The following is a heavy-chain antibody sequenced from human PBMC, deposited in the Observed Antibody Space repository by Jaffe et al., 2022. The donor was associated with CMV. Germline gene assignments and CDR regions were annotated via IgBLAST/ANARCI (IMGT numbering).Heavy chain of an antibody. CDR3: ARVAYGSIAARPGYFDY. CDR1: GGSFSGYY. D-gene: IGHD6-6*01. V-gene: IGHV4-34*01. Sequence: QVQLQQWGAGLLKPSETLSLTCAVYGGSFSGYYWSWIRQPPGKGLEWIGEINHSGSTNYNPSLKSRVTISVDTSKNQFSLKLSSVTAADTAVYYCARVAYGSIAARPGYFDYWGQGTLVTVSS. CDR2: INHSGST. J-gene: IGHJ4*02.